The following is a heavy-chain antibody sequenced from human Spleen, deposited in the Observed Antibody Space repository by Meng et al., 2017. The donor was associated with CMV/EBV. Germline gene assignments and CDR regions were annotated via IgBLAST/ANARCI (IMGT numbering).Heavy chain of an antibody. J-gene: IGHJ6*02. V-gene: IGHV4-34*01. D-gene: IGHD3-16*01. Sequence: SQTLSLTCAVYGGSFSGYYWSWIRQPPGKGLEWIGEINHSGSTNYYPSLKSRVTISVDTSKNQLSLKVTSVTAADTAMYYCAGGQYSTTFAALNYYDYYGLDVWGQGTTVTVSS. CDR3: AGGQYSTTFAALNYYDYYGLDV. CDR2: INHSGST. CDR1: GGSFSGYY.